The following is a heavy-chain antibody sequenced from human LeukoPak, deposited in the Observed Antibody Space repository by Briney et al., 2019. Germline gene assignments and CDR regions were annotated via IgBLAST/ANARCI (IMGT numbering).Heavy chain of an antibody. CDR2: ISSSGSTI. Sequence: GGSLRLSCAASGFTFSDYYMSWIRQAPGKGLEWVSYISSSGSTIYYADSVKGRFTISRDNAKNTLYLQMNSLRAEDTAVYYCARVAQSIAAPLDYWGQGTLVTVSS. V-gene: IGHV3-11*04. D-gene: IGHD6-6*01. CDR1: GFTFSDYY. CDR3: ARVAQSIAAPLDY. J-gene: IGHJ4*02.